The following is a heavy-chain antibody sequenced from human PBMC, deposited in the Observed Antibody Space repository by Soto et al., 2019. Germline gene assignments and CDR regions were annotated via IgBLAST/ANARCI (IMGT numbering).Heavy chain of an antibody. CDR2: IVIGSDYT. Sequence: LRLSCAASGFTFSDYYMTWIRQAPGKGLEWVSYIVIGSDYTNYADSVKGRFTISRDNAKNSLYLEMNSLRVEDTAVYYCARLRASSWYMGGYLDYWGLGTLVTV. CDR1: GFTFSDYY. CDR3: ARLRASSWYMGGYLDY. J-gene: IGHJ4*02. D-gene: IGHD6-13*01. V-gene: IGHV3-11*06.